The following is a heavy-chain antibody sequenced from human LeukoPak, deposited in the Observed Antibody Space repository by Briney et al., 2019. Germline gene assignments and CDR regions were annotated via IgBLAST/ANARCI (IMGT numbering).Heavy chain of an antibody. D-gene: IGHD6-19*01. CDR2: IIPIFGTA. V-gene: IGHV1-69*13. J-gene: IGHJ4*02. CDR1: GGTFSSYA. CDR3: ASRSSGWDHTTYDY. Sequence: SVKVSCKASGGTFSSYAISWVRQAPGQGLEWMGGIIPIFGTANYAQKFQGRVTITADESTSTAYMELSSLRSEDTAVYYCASRSSGWDHTTYDYWGQGTLVTVSS.